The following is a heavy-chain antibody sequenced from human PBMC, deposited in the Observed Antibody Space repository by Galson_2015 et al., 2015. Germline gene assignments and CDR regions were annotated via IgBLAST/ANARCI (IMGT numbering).Heavy chain of an antibody. CDR3: ASWDISYYYYGVDV. Sequence: SLRLSCAASGFTVSSNYMSWVRQAPGKGLEWVSVIYSGGSTYYADSVKGQFTISRDNSKNTLYLQMNSLRAEDTAVYYCASWDISYYYYGVDVWGQGTTVTVSS. D-gene: IGHD5-12*01. CDR1: GFTVSSNY. J-gene: IGHJ6*02. V-gene: IGHV3-66*02. CDR2: IYSGGST.